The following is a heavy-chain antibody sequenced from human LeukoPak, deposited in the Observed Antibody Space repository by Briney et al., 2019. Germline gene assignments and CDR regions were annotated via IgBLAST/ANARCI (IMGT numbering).Heavy chain of an antibody. CDR3: AKALGRYCSSTRCQAPLDY. J-gene: IGHJ4*02. D-gene: IGHD2-2*01. Sequence: GGSLRLSCAASGFTFSTYGMHWVRQAPGRGLEWVAVIWFDGSNKYKADSVRGRFTISRDNSKNTLYLEMNGLRDEDTAVYYCAKALGRYCSSTRCQAPLDYWGQGTLVTVSS. CDR2: IWFDGSNK. CDR1: GFTFSTYG. V-gene: IGHV3-33*06.